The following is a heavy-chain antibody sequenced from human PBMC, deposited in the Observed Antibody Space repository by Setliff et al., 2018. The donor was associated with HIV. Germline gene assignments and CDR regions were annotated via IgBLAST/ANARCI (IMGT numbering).Heavy chain of an antibody. J-gene: IGHJ4*02. CDR2: MYYTGST. D-gene: IGHD6-19*01. CDR1: GGPTDSGSYY. V-gene: IGHV4-39*02. Sequence: SETLSLTCTVSGGPTDSGSYYWAWIRQPPGKGLEWIGSMYYTGSTYYNPSLKSRVTISIDTSKNQFSLKLNSVTAADTAMYYCARDGGSSGWYFVLGYSDYWGPGTLVTVSS. CDR3: ARDGGSSGWYFVLGYSDY.